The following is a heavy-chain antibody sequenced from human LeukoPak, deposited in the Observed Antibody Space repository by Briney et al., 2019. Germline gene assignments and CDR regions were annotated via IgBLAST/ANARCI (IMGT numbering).Heavy chain of an antibody. Sequence: PGGSLRLYCAASGFTFTDYAMTWVRQAPGKGLEWVSSISANGAITVYGDSVKGRFTISRDNSKNTPYLQMNSLRAEDTAFYYCAKILPGSQSGYWGQGTLVTVSS. J-gene: IGHJ4*02. CDR2: ISANGAIT. D-gene: IGHD1-26*01. CDR1: GFTFTDYA. V-gene: IGHV3-23*01. CDR3: AKILPGSQSGY.